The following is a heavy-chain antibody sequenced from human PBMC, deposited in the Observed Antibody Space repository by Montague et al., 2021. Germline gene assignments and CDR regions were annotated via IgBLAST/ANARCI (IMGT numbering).Heavy chain of an antibody. D-gene: IGHD1-1*01. V-gene: IGHV4-4*02. CDR3: ATWRAYNTTWYYFDS. CDR1: GGSVSSPDW. Sequence: SETLSLTCAVSGGSVSSPDWWSWVRQAPGKGLEWIGDIYHNGDTNFNPSLKSRVTRSVDKSKNQFSLQLTSVTAADTAVYYCATWRAYNTTWYYFDSWGQGTQVIVSS. J-gene: IGHJ4*02. CDR2: IYHNGDT.